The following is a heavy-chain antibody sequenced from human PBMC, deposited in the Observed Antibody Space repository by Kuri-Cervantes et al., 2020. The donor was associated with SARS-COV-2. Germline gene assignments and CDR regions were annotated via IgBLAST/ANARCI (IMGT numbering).Heavy chain of an antibody. CDR2: ISYDGSKK. D-gene: IGHD1-1*01. Sequence: GGSLRLSCAASGFTFSSYAMHWVRQAPGKGLEWVAVISYDGSKKDYADSVRGRFTISRDNSKNTVYLQMNSLRAEDTAVYYCVRDGDHWNFDYWGQGTLVTVSS. J-gene: IGHJ4*02. V-gene: IGHV3-30-3*01. CDR3: VRDGDHWNFDY. CDR1: GFTFSSYA.